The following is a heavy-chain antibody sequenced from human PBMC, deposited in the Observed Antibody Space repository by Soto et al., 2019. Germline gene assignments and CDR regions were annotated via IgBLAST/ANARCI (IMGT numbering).Heavy chain of an antibody. CDR2: IIPIFGTA. CDR1: RGGLSSNA. D-gene: IGHD5-18*01. J-gene: IGHJ6*02. V-gene: IGHV1-69*06. Sequence: TPAKVSCAACRGGLSSNASCWVRQSNVQGLEWMGGIIPIFGTAKYAQKFRGRVTITADKATSTAYMELSSLRSEDKAVYYCARGELWSSYYYYHGMDVWGQGTTVTVSS. CDR3: ARGELWSSYYYYHGMDV.